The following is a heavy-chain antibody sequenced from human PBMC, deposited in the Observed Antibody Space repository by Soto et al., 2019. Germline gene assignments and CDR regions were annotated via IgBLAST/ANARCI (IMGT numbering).Heavy chain of an antibody. V-gene: IGHV4-30-2*01. CDR1: SSSTSSVAHS. Sequence: SLTRFISSSSTSSVAHSSTCARQPPAHGLEWIGYIYHSGRTIYNQSIKSRVTISVDKSKNQFSLKLSSVNAADTAVYYCAGDHREGNWLDPWGQGTLVT. CDR3: AGDHREGNWLDP. CDR2: IYHSGRT. J-gene: IGHJ5*02.